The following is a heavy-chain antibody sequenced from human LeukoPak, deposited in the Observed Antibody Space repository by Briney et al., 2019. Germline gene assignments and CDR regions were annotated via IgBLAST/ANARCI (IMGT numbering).Heavy chain of an antibody. J-gene: IGHJ4*02. CDR1: GFTFSSYA. CDR2: IKSENDGGTT. CDR3: TTYYYDSSGSR. D-gene: IGHD3-22*01. V-gene: IGHV3-15*01. Sequence: PGGSLRLSCAASGFTFSSYAMSWVRQAPGKGLEWVGRIKSENDGGTTDYAAPVKGRFTISRDDSKNTLYLQMNSLKTEDTAVYYCTTYYYDSSGSRWGQGTLVTVSS.